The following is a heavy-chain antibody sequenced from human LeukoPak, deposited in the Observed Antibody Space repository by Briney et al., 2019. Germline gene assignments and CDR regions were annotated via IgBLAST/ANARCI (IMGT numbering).Heavy chain of an antibody. CDR3: ARDRPRVVVVAATPLLGYFDY. J-gene: IGHJ4*02. V-gene: IGHV3-69-1*01. Sequence: PGGSLRLSCAASGFTFSDYYMNWVRQAPGKGLEWVSSISSSTIYYADSVKGRFTISRDNAKNSLYLQMNSLRAEDTAVYYCARDRPRVVVVAATPLLGYFDYWGQGTLVTVSS. D-gene: IGHD2-15*01. CDR1: GFTFSDYY. CDR2: ISSSTI.